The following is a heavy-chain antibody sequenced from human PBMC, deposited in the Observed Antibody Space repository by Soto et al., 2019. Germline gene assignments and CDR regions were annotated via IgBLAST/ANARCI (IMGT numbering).Heavy chain of an antibody. V-gene: IGHV1-18*01. CDR3: ARGGDYDNTWGKWSQYGVDV. Sequence: QVQLVQSAGEVKKPGASVKVSCKASGYTFIRYGITWVRQAPGQGLEWMGWISPYNDYTIYAQKLQGRVTMTTDTATSTVDLEVSRLKSDDTVVYYCARGGDYDNTWGKWSQYGVDVWGQGTSVTVSS. J-gene: IGHJ6*02. CDR1: GYTFIRYG. CDR2: ISPYNDYT. D-gene: IGHD3-16*01.